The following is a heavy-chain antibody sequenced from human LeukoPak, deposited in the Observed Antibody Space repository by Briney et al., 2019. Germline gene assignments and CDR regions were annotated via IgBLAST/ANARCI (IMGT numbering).Heavy chain of an antibody. CDR3: ARDKNHYDTRGDF. D-gene: IGHD3-22*01. Sequence: SVKVSCKASGGTFSSYAISWVRQAPGQGLEWMGRIIPILGIANYAQKFQGRVTITADKSTSTAYMELSSLRSEDTAVYYCARDKNHYDTRGDFWGQGTLVTVSS. CDR2: IIPILGIA. V-gene: IGHV1-69*04. CDR1: GGTFSSYA. J-gene: IGHJ4*02.